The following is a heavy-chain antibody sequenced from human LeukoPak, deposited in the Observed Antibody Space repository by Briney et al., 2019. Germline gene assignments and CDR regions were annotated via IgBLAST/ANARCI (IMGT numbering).Heavy chain of an antibody. Sequence: SETLSLTCSVSGGSISSSSYYWGWTRPPPGKGLEWIGSIYYSGSTYFNPSLKSRVTISIDTSKNQFSLKLSSVTAADTAVYYCARLSKGGYTYGGPIEYWGQGALVTVSS. J-gene: IGHJ4*02. V-gene: IGHV4-39*01. CDR1: GGSISSSSYY. CDR2: IYYSGST. D-gene: IGHD5-18*01. CDR3: ARLSKGGYTYGGPIEY.